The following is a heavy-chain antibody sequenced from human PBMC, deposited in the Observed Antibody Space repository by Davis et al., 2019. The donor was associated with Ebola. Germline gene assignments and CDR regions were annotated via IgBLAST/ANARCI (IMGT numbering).Heavy chain of an antibody. CDR1: GGSISSSNW. Sequence: SETLSLTCAVSGGSISSSNWWSWVRQPPGKGLEWIGEIYHSGSTNYNPSLKSRVTISVDKSKNQFSLALSSVTAADTAVYFCATSLSMVTLYGMDVWGQGTTVTVSS. J-gene: IGHJ6*02. CDR2: IYHSGST. CDR3: ATSLSMVTLYGMDV. D-gene: IGHD2/OR15-2a*01. V-gene: IGHV4-4*02.